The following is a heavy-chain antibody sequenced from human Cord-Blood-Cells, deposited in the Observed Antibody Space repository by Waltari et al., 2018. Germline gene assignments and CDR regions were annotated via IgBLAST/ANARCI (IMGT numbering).Heavy chain of an antibody. CDR1: GYTFTSYD. J-gene: IGHJ4*02. CDR3: ARTVVTSDMYYFDY. D-gene: IGHD2-2*01. CDR2: MNPNSGNT. Sequence: QVQLLQSGAEVKKPGASVKVSCKASGYTFTSYDLNWVRQATGQGLEWMGWMNPNSGNTGYAQKFQGRVTMTRNTSISTAYMELSSLRSEDTAVYYCARTVVTSDMYYFDYWGQGTLVTVSS. V-gene: IGHV1-8*01.